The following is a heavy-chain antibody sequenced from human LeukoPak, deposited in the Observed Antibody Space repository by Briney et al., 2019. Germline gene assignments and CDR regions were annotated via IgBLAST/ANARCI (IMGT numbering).Heavy chain of an antibody. CDR2: IYYSGST. Sequence: SETLSLTCTVSGGSISSYYWSWIRQPPGKGLEWIGYIYYSGSTNYNPSLKSRVTISVDTSKNQFSLKLSSATAADTAVYYCARETAAGHFDYWGQGTLVTVSS. J-gene: IGHJ4*02. CDR3: ARETAAGHFDY. V-gene: IGHV4-59*01. CDR1: GGSISSYY. D-gene: IGHD6-13*01.